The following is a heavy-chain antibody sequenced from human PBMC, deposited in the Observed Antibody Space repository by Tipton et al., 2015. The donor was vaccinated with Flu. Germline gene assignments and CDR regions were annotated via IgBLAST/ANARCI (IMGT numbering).Heavy chain of an antibody. J-gene: IGHJ6*02. CDR2: IYPGDSNT. V-gene: IGHV5-51*03. CDR3: TTNCYDCALDV. CDR1: GYSFTSHW. Sequence: VQLVQSGAEVTKPGESLKISCKGSGYSFTSHWIAWVRQMPGKGLEWMGIIYPGDSNTRYSPSFQGQVTISADKSISTTYLQWNTLKASDTAMYYCTTNCYDCALDVWGQGTAVTVSS.